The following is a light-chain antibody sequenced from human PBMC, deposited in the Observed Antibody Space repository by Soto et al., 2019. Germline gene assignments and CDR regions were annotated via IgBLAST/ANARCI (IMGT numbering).Light chain of an antibody. CDR1: SSDVGGYNY. Sequence: QSVLTQPASVSRSPVQSITISCTGTSSDVGGYNYVSWYQQYPGKAPKRIIYGVTNRPSGVSNRFSGSKTGNTASLTISGLHVEDEADYYCFAHSVGDSHLVGSGTKVSVL. CDR3: FAHSVGDSHL. J-gene: IGLJ1*01. CDR2: GVT. V-gene: IGLV2-14*01.